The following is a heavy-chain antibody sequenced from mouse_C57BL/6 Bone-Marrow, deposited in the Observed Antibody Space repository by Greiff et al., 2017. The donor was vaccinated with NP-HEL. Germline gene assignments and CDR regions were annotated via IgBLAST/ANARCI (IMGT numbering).Heavy chain of an antibody. CDR3: ARWLRRHYYFDY. CDR1: GYSITSGYY. D-gene: IGHD2-2*01. V-gene: IGHV3-6*01. J-gene: IGHJ2*01. CDR2: ISYDGSN. Sequence: VQLKQSGPGLVKPSQSLSLTCSVTGYSITSGYYWNWIRQFPGNKLEWMGYISYDGSNNYNPSLKNRISITRDTSKNQFFLKLNSVTTEDTATYYCARWLRRHYYFDYWGQGTTLTVSS.